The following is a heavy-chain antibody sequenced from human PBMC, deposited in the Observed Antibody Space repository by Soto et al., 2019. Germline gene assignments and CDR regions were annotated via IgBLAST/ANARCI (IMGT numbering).Heavy chain of an antibody. J-gene: IGHJ6*02. CDR3: ARDGGFVVVPAAIFTGGGYGMDV. CDR1: GYTFTGYY. Sequence: QVQLVQSGAEVKKPGASVKVSCKASGYTFTGYYMHWVRQAPGQGLEWMGWINPNSGGTNYAQKFQGWVTMTRDTSISTAYMELSRLRSDDTAVYYCARDGGFVVVPAAIFTGGGYGMDVWGQGTTVTVSS. CDR2: INPNSGGT. D-gene: IGHD2-2*01. V-gene: IGHV1-2*04.